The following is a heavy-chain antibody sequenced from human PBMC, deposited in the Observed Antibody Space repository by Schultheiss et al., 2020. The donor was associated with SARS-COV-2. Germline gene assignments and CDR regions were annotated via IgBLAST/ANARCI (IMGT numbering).Heavy chain of an antibody. CDR2: IYYSGST. D-gene: IGHD5-12*01. J-gene: IGHJ6*03. V-gene: IGHV4-31*03. Sequence: SETLSLTCTVSGGSISSGGYYWSWIRQHPGKGLEWIGYIYYSGSTYYNPSLKSRVTISVDTSKNQFSLKLTSVTAADTAVYYCARVMQATITSGYYYYYYMDVWGKGTTVTVSS. CDR1: GGSISSGGYY. CDR3: ARVMQATITSGYYYYYYMDV.